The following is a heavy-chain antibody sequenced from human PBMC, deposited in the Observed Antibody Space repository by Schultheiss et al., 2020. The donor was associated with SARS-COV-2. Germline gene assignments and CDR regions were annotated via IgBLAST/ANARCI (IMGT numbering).Heavy chain of an antibody. D-gene: IGHD6-13*01. J-gene: IGHJ4*02. CDR2: ISGSAGDT. V-gene: IGHV3-23*01. CDR3: ARRYFSSCFDF. CDR1: GFTFSSYA. Sequence: GGSLRLSCAASGFTFSSYAMSWVRQTPGKGLEWVSGISGSAGDTDYAGSVKGRFTISRDNSKSTLYLQMNSLRAEDTAIYYCARRYFSSCFDFWGQGTLVTVSS.